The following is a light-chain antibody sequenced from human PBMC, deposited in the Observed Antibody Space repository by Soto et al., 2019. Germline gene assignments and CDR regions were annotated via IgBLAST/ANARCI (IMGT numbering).Light chain of an antibody. CDR1: QSLVFSDGNTY. V-gene: IGKV2-30*01. Sequence: DVVLAQSPLSLPVTLGQPASISCRSGQSLVFSDGNTYLNWFHQRPGQSPRRLIFKVSNRDPGVPDRFSGSGSGTEFTLKISRVEAVDVGVYYCMQGTHWPYTFGQGTKLEVK. J-gene: IGKJ2*01. CDR3: MQGTHWPYT. CDR2: KVS.